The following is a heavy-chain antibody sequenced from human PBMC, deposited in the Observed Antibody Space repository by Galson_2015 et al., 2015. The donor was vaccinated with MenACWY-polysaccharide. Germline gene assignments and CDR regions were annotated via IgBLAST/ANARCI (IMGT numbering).Heavy chain of an antibody. CDR1: GFTFSSYG. D-gene: IGHD2-2*01. CDR2: IWYDGSNK. V-gene: IGHV3-33*01. J-gene: IGHJ5*02. Sequence: SLRLSCAASGFTFSSYGMHWVRQAPGKGLEWVAVIWYDGSNKYYADSVKGRFTISRDNSMDTLYLQMYSPRAEDTAVYYCARGFTTEYCTSTSCYQYWFDPWGQGTLVTVSS. CDR3: ARGFTTEYCTSTSCYQYWFDP.